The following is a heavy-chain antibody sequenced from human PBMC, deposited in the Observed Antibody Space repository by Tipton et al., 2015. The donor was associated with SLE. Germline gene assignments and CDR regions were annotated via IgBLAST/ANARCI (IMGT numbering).Heavy chain of an antibody. V-gene: IGHV4-38-2*02. D-gene: IGHD3-3*01. CDR2: IYHSGST. Sequence: TLSLTCTVSGYSISSGYYWGWIRQPPGKGLEWIGSIYHSGSTYYNPSLKSRVTISVDTSKNQFSLKLSSVTAADTAVYYCAREDHWATYYDFWSGYPGAFDIWGQGTMVTVSS. J-gene: IGHJ3*02. CDR3: AREDHWATYYDFWSGYPGAFDI. CDR1: GYSISSGYY.